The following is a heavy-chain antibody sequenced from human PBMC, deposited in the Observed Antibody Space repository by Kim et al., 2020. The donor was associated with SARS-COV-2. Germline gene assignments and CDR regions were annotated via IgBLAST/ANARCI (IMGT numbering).Heavy chain of an antibody. CDR3: ASNGPAAADY. V-gene: IGHV1-69*13. CDR1: GGTFSSYA. D-gene: IGHD2-2*01. CDR2: IIPIFGTA. J-gene: IGHJ4*02. Sequence: SVKVSCKASGGTFSSYAISWVRQAPGQGLEWMGGIIPIFGTANYAQKFQGRVTITADESTITAYMELSSLRSEDTAVYYCASNGPAAADYWGQGTLVTVSS.